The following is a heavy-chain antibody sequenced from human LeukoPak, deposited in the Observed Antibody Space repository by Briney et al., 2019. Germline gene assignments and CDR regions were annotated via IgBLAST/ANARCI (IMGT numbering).Heavy chain of an antibody. J-gene: IGHJ4*02. CDR2: ISSSSSTI. Sequence: GGSLRLSCAASGFTFSSYSMNWVRQAPGKGLEWVSYISSSSSTIYYADSVKGRFTISRDNAKNSLYLQMNSLRAEGTAVYYCARGPTRYYFDYWGQGTLVTVSS. V-gene: IGHV3-48*01. CDR1: GFTFSSYS. CDR3: ARGPTRYYFDY.